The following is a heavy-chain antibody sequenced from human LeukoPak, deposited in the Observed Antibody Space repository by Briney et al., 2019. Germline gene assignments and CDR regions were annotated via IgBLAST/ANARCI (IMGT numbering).Heavy chain of an antibody. Sequence: GGSLRLSCAASGFTFSSYAMSWVRQAPGKGLEWVSAISGSGGSTYYADSVMGRFTISRDNSKNTLYLQMNSLRAEDTAVYYCAKATYDSSGEYDYWGQGTLVTVSS. D-gene: IGHD3-22*01. J-gene: IGHJ4*02. CDR1: GFTFSSYA. CDR2: ISGSGGST. V-gene: IGHV3-23*01. CDR3: AKATYDSSGEYDY.